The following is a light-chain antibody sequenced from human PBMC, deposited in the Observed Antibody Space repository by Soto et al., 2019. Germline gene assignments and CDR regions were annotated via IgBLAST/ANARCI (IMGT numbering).Light chain of an antibody. CDR3: QQYNSCSWT. J-gene: IGKJ1*01. CDR1: QSISNW. V-gene: IGKV1-5*01. Sequence: DIQMTQSPSTLSASVGDRVTITCRASQSISNWLAWYQQKPGKALKLLIYDASSLESGIPSRFSGSGSGTEFTLTISSLQPDDFAIYYCQQYNSCSWTFGQGTKVEIK. CDR2: DAS.